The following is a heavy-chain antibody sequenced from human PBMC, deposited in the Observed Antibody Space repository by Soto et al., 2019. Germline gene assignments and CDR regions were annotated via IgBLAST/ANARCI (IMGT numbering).Heavy chain of an antibody. CDR2: IIPIPHIP. D-gene: IGHD3-16*01. CDR3: ARGGGAFDI. V-gene: IGHV1-69*02. J-gene: IGHJ3*02. CDR1: GGTFSYT. Sequence: QVQLVQSGAEVKKPGSSVKVSCKASGGTFSYTISWVRQAPGQGPEWMGRIIPIPHIPTYAQKFQGRITITGDRSTSTAYMELSSLRSEDTAIYYCARGGGAFDIWGQGTMVTVSS.